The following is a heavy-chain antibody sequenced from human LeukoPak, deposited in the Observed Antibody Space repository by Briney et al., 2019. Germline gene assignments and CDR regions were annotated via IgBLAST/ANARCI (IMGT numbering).Heavy chain of an antibody. V-gene: IGHV1-69*06. CDR2: IIPIFGAA. J-gene: IGHJ4*02. D-gene: IGHD2-21*02. CDR3: ARSSVVTAMVHLEY. CDR1: GYTFTSYG. Sequence: RASVKVSCKASGYTFTSYGISWVRQAPGQGLEWMGGIIPIFGAANYAQKFQGRVTITADKSTSTSYMELSSLRSEDTAVYYCARSSVVTAMVHLEYWGQGTLVTVSS.